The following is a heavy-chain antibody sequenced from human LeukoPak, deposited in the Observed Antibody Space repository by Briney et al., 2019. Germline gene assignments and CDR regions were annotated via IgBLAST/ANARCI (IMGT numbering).Heavy chain of an antibody. CDR3: AKGSYSSSSRGNFDY. CDR2: ISGSGGST. D-gene: IGHD6-6*01. V-gene: IGHV3-23*01. Sequence: PGGSLRLSCAASGFTCSSYAMSWVRQAPGKGLEWVSAISGSGGSTYYADSVKGRFTISRDNSKNTLYLQMNSLRAEDTAVYYCAKGSYSSSSRGNFDYWGQGTLVTVSS. CDR1: GFTCSSYA. J-gene: IGHJ4*02.